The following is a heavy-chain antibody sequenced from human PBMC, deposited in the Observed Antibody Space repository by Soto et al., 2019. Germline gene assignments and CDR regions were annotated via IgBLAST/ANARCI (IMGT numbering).Heavy chain of an antibody. D-gene: IGHD4-4*01. CDR3: ARDRYSFDY. V-gene: IGHV3-48*02. CDR1: GFTFSSYS. CDR2: ISSSGTTI. J-gene: IGHJ4*02. Sequence: EVQLVESGGDLVQPGGSLRISCAASGFTFSSYSMSWVRQAPRKGLEWVSYISSSGTTIYYADSVKGRFTISRDNAKNSLHLQMNSLRDEDTAIYFCARDRYSFDYWGQGTLVTVSS.